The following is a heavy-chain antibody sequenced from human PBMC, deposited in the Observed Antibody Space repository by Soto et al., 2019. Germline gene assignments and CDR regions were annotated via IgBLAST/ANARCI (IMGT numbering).Heavy chain of an antibody. CDR3: ARLSGDGFWKSYSPYNLFES. D-gene: IGHD3-3*01. CDR1: VFAFANYE. V-gene: IGHV3-48*03. J-gene: IGHJ5*01. Sequence: GESLRLSCAASVFAFANYEMHWVRQAPGKGLDWVAYINGGGDVKYYADSVEGRFTISRDNAKNALFLQMDNLRAEDTAIYYCARLSGDGFWKSYSPYNLFESWGQGALVTVSS. CDR2: INGGGDVK.